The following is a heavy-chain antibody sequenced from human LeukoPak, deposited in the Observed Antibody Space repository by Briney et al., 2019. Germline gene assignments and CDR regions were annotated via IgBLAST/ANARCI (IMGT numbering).Heavy chain of an antibody. CDR3: ARGFGKNYYDSSGYYGFDY. CDR2: IYYSGST. D-gene: IGHD3-22*01. J-gene: IGHJ4*02. CDR1: GGSISSGGYY. Sequence: SETLSLTCTVSGGSISSGGYYWSWVRQHPGKGLEWIGYIYYSGSTYYNPSLKSRVTISVDTSKNQFSLKLSSVTAADTAVYYCARGFGKNYYDSSGYYGFDYWGQGTLVTVSS. V-gene: IGHV4-31*03.